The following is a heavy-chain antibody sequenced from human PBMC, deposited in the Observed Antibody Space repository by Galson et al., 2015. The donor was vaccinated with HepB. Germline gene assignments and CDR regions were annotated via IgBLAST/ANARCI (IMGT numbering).Heavy chain of an antibody. CDR1: GFTFSTYG. CDR3: ARGPEWLLYDYFYGMDI. D-gene: IGHD3-3*01. V-gene: IGHV3-30*03. Sequence: SLRLSCAASGFTFSTYGIHWVRQAPGKGLEWVAVISYDGTKKSYADAVKGRFTISRDNSKNILYLQMNSLRAEDTAVYYCARGPEWLLYDYFYGMDIWGQGTTVTVSS. J-gene: IGHJ6*02. CDR2: ISYDGTKK.